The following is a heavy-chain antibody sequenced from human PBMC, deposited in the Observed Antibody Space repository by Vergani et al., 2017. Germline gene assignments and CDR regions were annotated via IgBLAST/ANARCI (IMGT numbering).Heavy chain of an antibody. V-gene: IGHV4-38-2*01. D-gene: IGHD4-23*01. Sequence: QVQLQESGPGLVKPSETLSLTCVVSGYSISSGYYWGGIRQPPGKGLEWIGSIYHSGITYYNPSLKSRVTISFDTSKNQFSLKVHFVTAADTAVYYCARHGNPPSNLAAPLATWGQGSLVTVSS. CDR1: GYSISSGYY. J-gene: IGHJ5*02. CDR2: IYHSGIT. CDR3: ARHGNPPSNLAAPLAT.